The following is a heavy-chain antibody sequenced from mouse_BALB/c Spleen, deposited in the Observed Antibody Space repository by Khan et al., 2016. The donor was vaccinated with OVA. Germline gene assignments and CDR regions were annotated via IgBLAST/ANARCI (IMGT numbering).Heavy chain of an antibody. D-gene: IGHD4-1*01. CDR1: GYSITRDYA. CDR3: ASELGRYYAMDY. J-gene: IGHJ4*01. CDR2: ISNSGST. V-gene: IGHV3-2*02. Sequence: EVQLQESGPGLVKPSQSLYLTCTVTGYSITRDYAWNWIRQFPGNKLEWMAYISNSGSTSYNPSLKSRISITRDTSKNQFFLQLNSVTTEDTATYYCASELGRYYAMDYWGQGTSVTVSS.